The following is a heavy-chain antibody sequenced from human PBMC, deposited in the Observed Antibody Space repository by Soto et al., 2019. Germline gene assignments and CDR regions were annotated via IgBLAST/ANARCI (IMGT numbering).Heavy chain of an antibody. J-gene: IGHJ6*03. Sequence: EVQLVESGGGLVQPGGSLRLSCAASGVTVSSNYMSWVRQAPGKGLEWVSVIYSGGSTYYADSVKVRFTISRDNSKDTLYLQTSSMTAEKTAVSYCASEYWNDYYYYMDFCGKGTTVTFAS. D-gene: IGHD1-1*01. CDR1: GVTVSSNY. CDR3: ASEYWNDYYYYMDF. CDR2: IYSGGST. V-gene: IGHV3-66*01.